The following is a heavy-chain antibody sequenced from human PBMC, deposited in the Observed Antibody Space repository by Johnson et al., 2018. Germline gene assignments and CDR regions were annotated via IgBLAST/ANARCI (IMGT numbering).Heavy chain of an antibody. Sequence: QVQLQESGPGLVKPSQTPSLTCTVSGRSISSGGYYWSWIRQRRRRGVEWIGSIYYSGRTYYNPYLQSRVAISLDTSKTQFPLTLNSVTAADTAVYYCARDHCHSSSWYRVTDYWGRGTLVTVSS. CDR3: ARDHCHSSSWYRVTDY. V-gene: IGHV4-31*03. J-gene: IGHJ4*02. CDR1: GRSISSGGYY. D-gene: IGHD6-13*01. CDR2: IYYSGRT.